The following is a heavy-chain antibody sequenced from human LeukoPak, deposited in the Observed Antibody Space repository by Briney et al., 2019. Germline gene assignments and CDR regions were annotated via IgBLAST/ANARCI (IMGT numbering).Heavy chain of an antibody. CDR1: GGSFSVYY. D-gene: IGHD6-25*01. J-gene: IGHJ4*02. Sequence: SETLSLTCAVYGGSFSVYYWSWIRQPPGKGLEWIGEINHSGSTNYNPSLKSRVTISVDTSKNQFSLKLSSVTAADTAVYYCARIGPSIAAGDIDYWGQGTLVTVSS. CDR3: ARIGPSIAAGDIDY. CDR2: INHSGST. V-gene: IGHV4-34*01.